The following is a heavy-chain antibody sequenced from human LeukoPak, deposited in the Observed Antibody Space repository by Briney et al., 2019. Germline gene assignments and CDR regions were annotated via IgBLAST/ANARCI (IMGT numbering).Heavy chain of an antibody. CDR1: GGSFSGYY. D-gene: IGHD3-22*01. CDR2: INHSGST. Sequence: SEILSLTCAVYGGSFSGYYWSWIRQPPGKGLEWIGEINHSGSTNYNPSLKSRVTISVDTSKNQFSLKLSSVTAAATAVYYCARDSSGYYFGYWGQGTLVTVSS. J-gene: IGHJ4*02. CDR3: ARDSSGYYFGY. V-gene: IGHV4-34*01.